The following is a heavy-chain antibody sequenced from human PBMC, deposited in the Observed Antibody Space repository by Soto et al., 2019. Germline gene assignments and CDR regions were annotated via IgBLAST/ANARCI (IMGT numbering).Heavy chain of an antibody. D-gene: IGHD2-2*02. CDR3: ARHDIVVVPAAIPDPSGDFDY. Sequence: QLQLQESGPGLVKPSETLSLTCTVSGGSISSSSYYWGWIRQPPGKGLEWIGSIYYSGSTYYNPSLKGRVSLSVDTSKNQFSLKLSSVTAADTAVYYCARHDIVVVPAAIPDPSGDFDYWGQGTLVTVSS. CDR2: IYYSGST. V-gene: IGHV4-39*01. J-gene: IGHJ4*02. CDR1: GGSISSSSYY.